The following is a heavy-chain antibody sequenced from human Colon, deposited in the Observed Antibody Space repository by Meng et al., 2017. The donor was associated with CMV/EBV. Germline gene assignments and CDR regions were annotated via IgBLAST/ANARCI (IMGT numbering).Heavy chain of an antibody. CDR3: ARGRLGLGSYYRNWFDS. J-gene: IGHJ5*01. CDR2: NYPGDLDI. Sequence: NTFTSYVIGWGRQTPGKGLEWMGINYPGDLDIRYSPSFQGQVTISVDKSTSTAYLQLSSLKASDSAMYYCARGRLGLGSYYRNWFDSWGQGTLVTVSS. D-gene: IGHD3-10*01. V-gene: IGHV5-51*01. CDR1: NTFTSYV.